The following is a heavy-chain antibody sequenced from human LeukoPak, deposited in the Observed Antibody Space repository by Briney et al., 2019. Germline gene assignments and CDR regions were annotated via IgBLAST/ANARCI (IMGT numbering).Heavy chain of an antibody. V-gene: IGHV3-23*01. D-gene: IGHD3-9*01. Sequence: GGSLRLSCAASGFTFSGYVMGWVRQAPGKGLEWVSGIGGSGKNIYYADSVKGRFTISRDNSKNTLYLQMNSLRAEDTAVYYCAKDRGYFEVFDYWGQGTLVTVSS. CDR3: AKDRGYFEVFDY. CDR2: IGGSGKNI. J-gene: IGHJ4*02. CDR1: GFTFSGYV.